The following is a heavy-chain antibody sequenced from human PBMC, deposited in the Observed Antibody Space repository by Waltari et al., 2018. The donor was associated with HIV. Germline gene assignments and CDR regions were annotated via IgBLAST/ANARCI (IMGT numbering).Heavy chain of an antibody. CDR1: NASFSDYY. CDR3: AGGRDSREQRLVAGFDF. J-gene: IGHJ4*02. CDR2: INHRGSN. Sequence: QVQLQQWGAGLLKPSDTLSLTCAVYNASFSDYYWTWIRQIPGKRLEWIGEINHRGSNDYNPSLKSRVTMSSDISKRQFSMRLKSVVAADTALYFCAGGRDSREQRLVAGFDFWGRGTLVTVSS. D-gene: IGHD2-8*02. V-gene: IGHV4-34*02.